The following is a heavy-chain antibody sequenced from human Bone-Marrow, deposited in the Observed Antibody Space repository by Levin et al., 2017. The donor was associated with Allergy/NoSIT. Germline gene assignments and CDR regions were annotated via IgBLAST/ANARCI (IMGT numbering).Heavy chain of an antibody. D-gene: IGHD3-10*01. CDR1: GGSIRTNNHF. J-gene: IGHJ4*02. V-gene: IGHV4-39*01. Sequence: SPTLSLTCTVSGGSIRTNNHFWGWIRQPPGQGLEWIGSISHTGSTYYNPSLESRVTISVDTSKNQFSLNLRSVTAADTAVFYCARLEGGSGSYHRHFDYWGQGTLVTVSS. CDR2: ISHTGST. CDR3: ARLEGGSGSYHRHFDY.